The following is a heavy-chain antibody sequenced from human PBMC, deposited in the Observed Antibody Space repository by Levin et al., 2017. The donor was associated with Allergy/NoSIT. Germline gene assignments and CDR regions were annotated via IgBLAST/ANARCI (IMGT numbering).Heavy chain of an antibody. J-gene: IGHJ4*02. CDR1: GFTFSSNG. D-gene: IGHD6-19*01. V-gene: IGHV3-33*01. CDR2: IWYDGSKK. CDR3: ARDTRPITYSSGWYPGGFDY. Sequence: PGGSLRLSCAASGFTFSSNGMHWVRQAPGKGLEWVAVIWYDGSKKYYADSVKGRFTISRDNSKNTLSLQMNSLRAEDTAVYYCARDTRPITYSSGWYPGGFDYWGQGTLVTVSS.